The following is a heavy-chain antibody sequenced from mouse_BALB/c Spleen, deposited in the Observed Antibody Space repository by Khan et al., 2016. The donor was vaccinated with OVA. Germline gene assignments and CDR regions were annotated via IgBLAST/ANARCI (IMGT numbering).Heavy chain of an antibody. D-gene: IGHD2-1*01. CDR2: ILPGSGST. Sequence: QVQLQQSGAELMKPGASVKISCKATGYTFSSYWIEWVKQRPGHGLEWIGEILPGSGSTNYNEKFKGKATFTADTSSNTAYMQLNSLTSADSAVSYCTRTGNYRDYFDYWGQGTTLTVSS. V-gene: IGHV1-9*01. CDR3: TRTGNYRDYFDY. J-gene: IGHJ2*01. CDR1: GYTFSSYW.